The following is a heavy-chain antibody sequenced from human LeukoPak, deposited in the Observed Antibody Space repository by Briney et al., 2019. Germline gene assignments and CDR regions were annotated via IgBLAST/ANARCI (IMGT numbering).Heavy chain of an antibody. J-gene: IGHJ5*02. V-gene: IGHV1-69*06. CDR3: AREDVAYCSSTSCYAGWFDP. D-gene: IGHD2-2*01. CDR2: IIPIFGTA. CDR1: GGTFSSYA. Sequence: SVKVSCKASGGTFSSYAISWVRQAPGQGLEWRGGIIPIFGTANYAQKFQGRVTITADKSTSAAYMELSSLRSEDTAVYYCAREDVAYCSSTSCYAGWFDPWGQGTLVTVSS.